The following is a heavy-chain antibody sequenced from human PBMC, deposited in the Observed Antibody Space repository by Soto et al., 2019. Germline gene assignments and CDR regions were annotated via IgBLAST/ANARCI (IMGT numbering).Heavy chain of an antibody. CDR2: IYYSGNT. CDR3: AKGIYSTSSFFDS. Sequence: SETLSLTCTVSGDSISTADFYWNWIRQPPGKGLEWIGYIYYSGNTYYIPSLKSRVTISVDTSKNQISLKLNSVTAADTAVYYCAKGIYSTSSFFDSWGQGTLVTVSS. D-gene: IGHD6-6*01. J-gene: IGHJ4*02. CDR1: GDSISTADFY. V-gene: IGHV4-30-4*01.